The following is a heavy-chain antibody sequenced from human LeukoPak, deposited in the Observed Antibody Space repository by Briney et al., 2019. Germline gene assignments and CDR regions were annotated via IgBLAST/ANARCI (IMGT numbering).Heavy chain of an antibody. CDR1: GGSFSGYY. CDR3: ARQSGYSDY. D-gene: IGHD1-26*01. CDR2: INHSGST. Sequence: SETLSLTCAVYGGSFSGYYWSWIRQPPGKGLEWIGEINHSGSTNYNPSLKSRVTISVDKSKNQFSLKLSSVTAADTAVYYCARQSGYSDYWGQGTLVTVSS. V-gene: IGHV4-34*01. J-gene: IGHJ4*02.